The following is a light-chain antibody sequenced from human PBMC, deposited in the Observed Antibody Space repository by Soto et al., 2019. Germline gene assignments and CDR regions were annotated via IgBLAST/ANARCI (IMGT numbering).Light chain of an antibody. CDR1: SSKIGAEYD. CDR3: QSYNSSLTTVV. J-gene: IGLJ1*01. Sequence: SALTQPPSLSEAPGQRVAISCTGSSSKIGAEYDVHWYQQLPGTAPKRLRYGDNNRPSGVAGRFSGSKSGTSASLTITGLQPEDEADYYCQSYNSSLTTVVFGTGTKVTV. CDR2: GDN. V-gene: IGLV1-40*01.